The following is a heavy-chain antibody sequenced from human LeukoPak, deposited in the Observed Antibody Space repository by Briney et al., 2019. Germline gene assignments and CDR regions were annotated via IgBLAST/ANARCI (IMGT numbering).Heavy chain of an antibody. V-gene: IGHV5-51*01. J-gene: IGHJ2*01. CDR1: GYRFTSYW. CDR3: ARRAAVSWYFDL. Sequence: GESLKISCEASGYRFTSYWIGWVRQMPGKGLEWMGIIYPRDSETKYSPSFQGQVTISADKSISTAYLQWSSLKASDTAMYYCARRAAVSWYFDLWGRGTLVTV. CDR2: IYPRDSET. D-gene: IGHD6-13*01.